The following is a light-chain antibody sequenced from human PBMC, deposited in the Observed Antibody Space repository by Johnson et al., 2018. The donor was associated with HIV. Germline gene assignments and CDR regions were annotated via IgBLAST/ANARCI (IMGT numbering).Light chain of an antibody. CDR3: GTWDSNLSANV. CDR2: ENN. Sequence: QSVFTQPPSVSAAPGQKVTISCSGSSSNIGNNYVSWYQQLPGTAPKLLIYENNKRPSGIPDRFSGSKSGTSATLGITGLQTGDEAVYYCGTWDSNLSANVFGTGTKFTGL. CDR1: SSNIGNNY. V-gene: IGLV1-51*02. J-gene: IGLJ1*01.